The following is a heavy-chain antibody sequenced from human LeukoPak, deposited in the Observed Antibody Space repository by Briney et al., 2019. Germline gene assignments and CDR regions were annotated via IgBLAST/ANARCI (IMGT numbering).Heavy chain of an antibody. CDR3: ARGAYSGSSY. Sequence: GGSLRLSCAASGFTFSSYWMHWVRQAPGKGLVWVSRINSDGSSTNYPDSVKGRFTISRDHAKNTLHLQLNSLRAEDTAVYYGARGAYSGSSYWGQGTLVTVSS. J-gene: IGHJ4*02. D-gene: IGHD1-26*01. V-gene: IGHV3-74*01. CDR1: GFTFSSYW. CDR2: INSDGSST.